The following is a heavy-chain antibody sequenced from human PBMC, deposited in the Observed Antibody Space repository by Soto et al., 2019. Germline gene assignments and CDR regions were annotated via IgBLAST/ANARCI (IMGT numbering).Heavy chain of an antibody. CDR1: GGSISSYY. CDR3: ARDFWGYYDFWSGPVTPVGMDV. V-gene: IGHV4-59*01. J-gene: IGHJ6*02. D-gene: IGHD3-3*01. Sequence: QVQLQESGPGLVKPSETLSLTCTVSGGSISSYYWSWIRQPPGKGLEWIGYIYYSGSTNYNPSLKSRVTISVDTSKNQFSLKLSSVTAADTAVYYCARDFWGYYDFWSGPVTPVGMDVWGQGTTVTVSS. CDR2: IYYSGST.